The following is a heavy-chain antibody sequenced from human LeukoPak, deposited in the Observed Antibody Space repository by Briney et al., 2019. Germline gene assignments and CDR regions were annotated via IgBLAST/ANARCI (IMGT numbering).Heavy chain of an antibody. CDR3: ARDLSRWYYYDSSGYYSNYYYGMDV. V-gene: IGHV1-2*02. CDR1: GYTFTGYY. J-gene: IGHJ6*02. Sequence: ASVKVSCKASGYTFTGYYMHWVRQAPGQGLEWMGWINPNSGGTNYAQKFQGRATMTRDTSISTAYMELSRLRSDDTAVYYCARDLSRWYYYDSSGYYSNYYYGMDVWGQGTTVTVSS. CDR2: INPNSGGT. D-gene: IGHD3-22*01.